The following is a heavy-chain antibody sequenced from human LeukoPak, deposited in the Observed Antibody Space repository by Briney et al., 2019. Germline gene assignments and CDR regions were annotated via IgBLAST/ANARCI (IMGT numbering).Heavy chain of an antibody. Sequence: GGSLRLSCAASGFTFDDYAMHWVRQAPGKGLEWVSGISWNSGGIGYADSVKGRFTISRDNAKNSLYLQMNSLRAEDTALYYCANSFTRGYSYGSPPGYWGQGTLVTVSS. D-gene: IGHD5-18*01. J-gene: IGHJ4*02. CDR1: GFTFDDYA. CDR3: ANSFTRGYSYGSPPGY. V-gene: IGHV3-9*01. CDR2: ISWNSGGI.